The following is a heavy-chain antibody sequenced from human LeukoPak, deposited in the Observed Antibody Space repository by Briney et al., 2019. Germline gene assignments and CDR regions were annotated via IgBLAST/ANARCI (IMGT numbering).Heavy chain of an antibody. CDR1: GGSISSGGYY. Sequence: SETLSLTCTVSGGSISSGGYYWSWIRQPPGKGLEWIGYIYHSGSTYYNPSLKSRVTISVDRSKNQFSLKLSSVTAADTAVYYCAREEASPSNRAFDIWGQGTMVTVSS. J-gene: IGHJ3*02. CDR3: AREEASPSNRAFDI. V-gene: IGHV4-30-2*01. CDR2: IYHSGST.